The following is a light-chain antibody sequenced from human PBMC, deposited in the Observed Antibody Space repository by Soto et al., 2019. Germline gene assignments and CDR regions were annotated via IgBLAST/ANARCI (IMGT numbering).Light chain of an antibody. V-gene: IGKV3-20*01. CDR2: DAS. Sequence: EIVLPQSPGTLSLSPGESATLSCRASQSVARSFLAWYQQKPGRAPRVLIYDASNRATGIPDRFIGSGSGPDFTLTISRLEPEEFAVYYCHYYGGSPTFGGGTKVDIK. CDR3: HYYGGSPT. J-gene: IGKJ4*01. CDR1: QSVARSF.